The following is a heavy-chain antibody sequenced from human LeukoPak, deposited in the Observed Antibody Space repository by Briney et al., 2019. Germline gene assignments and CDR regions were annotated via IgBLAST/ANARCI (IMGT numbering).Heavy chain of an antibody. V-gene: IGHV3-23*01. CDR3: AKGVAYCGGDCYLYFDY. CDR2: ISGSSGST. CDR1: GFTFSSYA. D-gene: IGHD2-21*02. Sequence: PGGSLRLSCAASGFTFSSYAMSWVRQAPGKGLEWVSAISGSSGSTHYADSVKGRFTISRDNSKNTLYLQMNSLRAEDTAVYYCAKGVAYCGGDCYLYFDYWGQGTLVTVSS. J-gene: IGHJ4*02.